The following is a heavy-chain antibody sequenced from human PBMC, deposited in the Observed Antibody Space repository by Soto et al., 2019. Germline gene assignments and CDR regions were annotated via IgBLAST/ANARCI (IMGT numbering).Heavy chain of an antibody. CDR2: INAGNGNT. J-gene: IGHJ4*02. V-gene: IGHV1-3*01. CDR3: ARDLDKNWNYDRTLDY. Sequence: ASVKVSCKASGYTFTSYAMHWVRQAPGQRLEWMGWINAGNGNTKYSQKFQGRVTITRDTSASTAYMELSSLRSEDTAVYYCARDLDKNWNYDRTLDYWGQGTLVTVSS. D-gene: IGHD1-7*01. CDR1: GYTFTSYA.